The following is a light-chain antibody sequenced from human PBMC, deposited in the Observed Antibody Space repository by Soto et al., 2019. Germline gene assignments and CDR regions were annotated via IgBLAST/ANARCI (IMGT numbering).Light chain of an antibody. V-gene: IGLV2-8*01. Sequence: QLVLTQPPSASGSPGQSVTISCTGTSSDVGGYNYVSWYQQHPGKAPKLMIYEVNKRPSGVPDRFSGSKSGNTASLTVSGLQAEDEADYYCSSYAGSHSFVFGTGTKLTVL. CDR3: SSYAGSHSFV. J-gene: IGLJ1*01. CDR2: EVN. CDR1: SSDVGGYNY.